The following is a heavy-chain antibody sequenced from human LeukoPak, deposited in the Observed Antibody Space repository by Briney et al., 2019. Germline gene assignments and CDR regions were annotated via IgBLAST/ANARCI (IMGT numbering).Heavy chain of an antibody. CDR3: ARVRRGDYDILTGYYEPFDY. J-gene: IGHJ4*02. V-gene: IGHV4-38-2*02. D-gene: IGHD3-9*01. CDR2: IYHSGST. CDR1: GYSISSGYY. Sequence: SETLSLTCTVSGYSISSGYYWGWIRQPPGKGLEWIGSIYHSGSTYYNPSLKSRVTISVDTSKNQFSLKLSSVTAADTAVYYCARVRRGDYDILTGYYEPFDYWGQGTLVTVSS.